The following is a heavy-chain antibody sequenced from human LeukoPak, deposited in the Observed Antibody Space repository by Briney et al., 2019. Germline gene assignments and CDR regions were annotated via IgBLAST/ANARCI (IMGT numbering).Heavy chain of an antibody. J-gene: IGHJ4*02. V-gene: IGHV3-74*01. D-gene: IGHD5-24*01. CDR2: INTDGGRT. CDR3: ARKLPREMTLDY. Sequence: GGSLRLSCAASGFTFSSYSMNWVRQAPGKGLVWVSRINTDGGRTSYADSVKGRFTISRDNAKNTLYLQMNSLRAEDTAVYYCARKLPREMTLDYWGQGTLVTVSS. CDR1: GFTFSSYS.